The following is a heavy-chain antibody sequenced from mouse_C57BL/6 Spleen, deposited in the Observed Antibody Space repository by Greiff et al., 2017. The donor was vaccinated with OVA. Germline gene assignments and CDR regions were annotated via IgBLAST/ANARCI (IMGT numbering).Heavy chain of an antibody. CDR2: ISDGGSYT. CDR3: ARGSNPFAY. Sequence: EVQGVESGGGLVKPGGSLKLSCAASGFTFSSYAMSWVRQTPEKRLEWVATISDGGSYTYYPDNVKGRFTISRDNAKNILYLQMSHLKSEDTAMYYCARGSNPFAYWGQGTLVTVSA. J-gene: IGHJ3*01. D-gene: IGHD2-5*01. CDR1: GFTFSSYA. V-gene: IGHV5-4*01.